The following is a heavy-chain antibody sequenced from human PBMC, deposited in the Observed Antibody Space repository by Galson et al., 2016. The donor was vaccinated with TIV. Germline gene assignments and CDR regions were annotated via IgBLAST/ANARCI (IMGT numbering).Heavy chain of an antibody. CDR1: GYTFNNYE. J-gene: IGHJ5*02. CDR3: ERVRDIRVGPGGMTGGFNGGRFDP. V-gene: IGHV1-8*01. Sequence: SVKVSCKASGYTFNNYEINWVRQASGQGLEWMGWIKPNSGETGFAQRFQDRVTMTTDTSISTAYKELRSLTSENTAVYYCERVRDIRVGPGGMTGGFNGGRFDPGGKGTLVTVAS. CDR2: IKPNSGET. D-gene: IGHD2-2*01.